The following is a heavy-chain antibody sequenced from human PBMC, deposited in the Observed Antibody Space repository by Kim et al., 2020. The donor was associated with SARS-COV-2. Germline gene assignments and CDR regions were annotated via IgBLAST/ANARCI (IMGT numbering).Heavy chain of an antibody. CDR3: AKSFMVRGPQRNNWFDP. D-gene: IGHD3-10*01. CDR1: GFTFSSYA. V-gene: IGHV3-23*01. Sequence: GGSLRLSCAASGFTFSSYAMSWVRQAPGKGLEWVSAISGSGGSTYYADSVKGRFTISRDNAKNTLYLQMNSLRAEDTAVYYCAKSFMVRGPQRNNWFDPWGQGTPVTVSS. J-gene: IGHJ5*02. CDR2: ISGSGGST.